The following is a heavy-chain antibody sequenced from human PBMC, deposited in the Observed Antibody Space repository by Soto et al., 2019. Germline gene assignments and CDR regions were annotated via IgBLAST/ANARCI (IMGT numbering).Heavy chain of an antibody. CDR2: ITPDGSGT. CDR3: AKEAYKRRTDFDY. V-gene: IGHV3-74*01. D-gene: IGHD3-16*01. CDR1: EFTFSSYW. J-gene: IGHJ4*02. Sequence: GVSPGLSCAASEFTFSSYWMHWVRQAPGKGLVWVSRITPDGSGTSYADSVKGRFTISRDNAKNTLYLQMNSLRAEDTALYYCAKEAYKRRTDFDYWGQGTLVTVSS.